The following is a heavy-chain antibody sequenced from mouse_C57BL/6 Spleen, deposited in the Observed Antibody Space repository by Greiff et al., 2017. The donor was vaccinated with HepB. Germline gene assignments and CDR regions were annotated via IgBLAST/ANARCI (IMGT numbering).Heavy chain of an antibody. CDR3: ARRGTVVAHYFDY. CDR1: GYTFTSYW. V-gene: IGHV1-50*01. D-gene: IGHD1-1*01. Sequence: QVQLQQPGAELVKPGASVKLSCKASGYTFTSYWMQWVKQRPGQGLEWIGEIDPSDSYTNYNQKFKGKATLTVDTSSSTAHMQLSSLTSEDSAVYYCARRGTVVAHYFDYWGQGTTLTVSS. CDR2: IDPSDSYT. J-gene: IGHJ2*01.